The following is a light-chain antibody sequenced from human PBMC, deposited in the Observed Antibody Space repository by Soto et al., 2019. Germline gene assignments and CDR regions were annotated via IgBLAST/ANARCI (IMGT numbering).Light chain of an antibody. CDR1: QSLVHSDGNTY. CDR2: KVS. Sequence: DVVLTQSPLSLPVTLGQPASISCRSSQSLVHSDGNTYLSWFQQRPGQSPRRLIYKVSNWDSGVPDRFSGSGSGTDFTLKISRVEAEDVGFYYCMQATYWPWTFGGGTKVEIK. J-gene: IGKJ4*02. CDR3: MQATYWPWT. V-gene: IGKV2-30*02.